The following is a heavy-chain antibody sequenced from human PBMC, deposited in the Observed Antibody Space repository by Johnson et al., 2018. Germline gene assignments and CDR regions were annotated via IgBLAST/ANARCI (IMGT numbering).Heavy chain of an antibody. V-gene: IGHV3-30*18. CDR1: GFTFSSYG. D-gene: IGHD6-13*01. Sequence: QVQLVQSGGGVVQPGRSLRLSCAASGFTFSSYGMHWVRQAPGKGLEWVAVISYDGSNKYYADSVKGRFTIPRDNSKNTLYLQMNSLRAEDTAVYYCAKGVYSSSWGAFDIWGQGTMVTVSS. J-gene: IGHJ3*02. CDR2: ISYDGSNK. CDR3: AKGVYSSSWGAFDI.